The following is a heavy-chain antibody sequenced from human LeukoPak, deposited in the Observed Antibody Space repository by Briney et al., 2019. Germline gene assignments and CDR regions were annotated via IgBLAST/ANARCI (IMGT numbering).Heavy chain of an antibody. D-gene: IGHD1-26*01. V-gene: IGHV1-18*01. CDR1: GGTFSSYT. CDR3: ARDSPPSLVGATKGGVDY. Sequence: ASVKVSCKASGGTFSSYTISWVRQAPGQGLEWMGWISAYNGNTNYAQKLQGRVTMTTDTSTSTAYMELRSLRSDDTAVYYCARDSPPSLVGATKGGVDYWGQGTLVTVSS. CDR2: ISAYNGNT. J-gene: IGHJ4*02.